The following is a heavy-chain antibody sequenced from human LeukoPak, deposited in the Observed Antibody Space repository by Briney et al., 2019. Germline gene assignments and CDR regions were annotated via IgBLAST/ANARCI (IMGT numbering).Heavy chain of an antibody. CDR3: ARDDRGSYYFDS. D-gene: IGHD5-12*01. CDR1: GGSISSDTYY. Sequence: SETLSLTCTVSGGSISSDTYYWAWIRQPPGKGLEWIGSIYYSGSTNYNPSLKSRVTISLDTSKNQFSLKLTSVTAADTAVYYCARDDRGSYYFDSWGQGTLVTVSS. CDR2: IYYSGST. J-gene: IGHJ4*02. V-gene: IGHV4-39*07.